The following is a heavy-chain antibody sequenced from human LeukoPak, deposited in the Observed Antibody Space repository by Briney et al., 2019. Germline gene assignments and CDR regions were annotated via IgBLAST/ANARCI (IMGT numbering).Heavy chain of an antibody. J-gene: IGHJ1*01. CDR1: GYTFTNYG. Sequence: ASVKVSCKTSGYTFTNYGVHWVRQAPRQSPEWMGWINTGNGDTKSSQRFQDRVTLTRDTSARTAYMELNSLNSEDTAVYYCARVPLSDASGHYYPHWGQGTLVTVSS. D-gene: IGHD1-26*01. CDR2: INTGNGDT. CDR3: ARVPLSDASGHYYPH. V-gene: IGHV1-3*04.